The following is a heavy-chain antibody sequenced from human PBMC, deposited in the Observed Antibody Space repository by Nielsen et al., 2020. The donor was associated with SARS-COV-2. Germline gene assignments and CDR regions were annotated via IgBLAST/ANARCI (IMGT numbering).Heavy chain of an antibody. CDR1: GYSFSSYW. D-gene: IGHD3-16*01. CDR3: ARRHMIPFGAGTYHFDF. CDR2: IYTGDSET. Sequence: GGSLRLSCEASGYSFSSYWIAWVRQRPGKGLEWMGIIYTGDSETKYSPSFQGQVTMSVDKSLRTAYLQWRTLKASDTAMYYCARRHMIPFGAGTYHFDFWGQGTLVTVSS. J-gene: IGHJ4*02. V-gene: IGHV5-51*01.